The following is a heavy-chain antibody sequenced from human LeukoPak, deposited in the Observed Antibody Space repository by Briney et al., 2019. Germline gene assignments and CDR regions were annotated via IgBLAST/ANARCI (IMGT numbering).Heavy chain of an antibody. CDR2: MNSNSGNT. CDR3: ARGKRGYDLGDYYYYMDV. CDR1: GYTFTSYD. Sequence: ASVKVSCKASGYTFTSYDINWVRQATGQGLEWMGWMNSNSGNTGYAQKFQGRVTMTRNTSISTAYMELSSLRSEDTAVYYCARGKRGYDLGDYYYYMDVWGKGTTVTVSS. D-gene: IGHD5-12*01. J-gene: IGHJ6*03. V-gene: IGHV1-8*01.